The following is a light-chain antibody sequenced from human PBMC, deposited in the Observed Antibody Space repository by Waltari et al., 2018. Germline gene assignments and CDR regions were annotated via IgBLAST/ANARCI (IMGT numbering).Light chain of an antibody. CDR1: HSISIY. CDR3: QQSYTNPRT. J-gene: IGKJ1*01. Sequence: GDRVTVTCRASHSISIYLNWYQQKPGKAPKLLIYAASTLQSGVPSRFSGGGSGTDFTLTISSLQPEDFATYYCQQSYTNPRTFGQGTKVEIK. CDR2: AAS. V-gene: IGKV1-39*01.